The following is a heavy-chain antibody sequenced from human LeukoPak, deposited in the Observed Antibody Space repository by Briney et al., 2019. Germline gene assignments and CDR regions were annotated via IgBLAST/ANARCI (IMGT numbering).Heavy chain of an antibody. J-gene: IGHJ4*02. V-gene: IGHV3-7*05. CDR1: GFTFSTYW. CDR2: IKEAGSEK. CDR3: VAAGGY. Sequence: PGGSLRLSCAASGFTFSTYWMNWVRQAPGKGLEWVANIKEAGSEKNYVDSVKGRFTISRDNAKNSLCLQMNSLRAEDTAVYYCVAAGGYWGQGALVTVSS. D-gene: IGHD6-13*01.